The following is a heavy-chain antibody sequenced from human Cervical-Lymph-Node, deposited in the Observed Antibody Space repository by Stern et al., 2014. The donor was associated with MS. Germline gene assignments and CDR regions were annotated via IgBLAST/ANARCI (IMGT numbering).Heavy chain of an antibody. CDR3: ARGRQALIYYFYSMDV. V-gene: IGHV3-30*15. CDR1: GFTFSNYA. J-gene: IGHJ6*02. Sequence: VQLVQSGGGVVQPGRSLRLSCVASGFTFSNYAMHWVRQAPGKGLERGAVISYDGSNKYYADSVRGRFTISRDNSNNTLYLQMSSLRAEDTALFYCARGRQALIYYFYSMDVWGQGTTVTVSS. D-gene: IGHD6-6*01. CDR2: ISYDGSNK.